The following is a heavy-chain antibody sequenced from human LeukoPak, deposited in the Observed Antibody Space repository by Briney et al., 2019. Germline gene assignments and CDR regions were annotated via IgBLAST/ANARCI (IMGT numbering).Heavy chain of an antibody. CDR3: ARPRDSSGYYGWY. Sequence: GESLKISCEGSGYSFPNYWIGWVRQMPGKGLEWMAIIYPADSDTRYSPSFQGQVTISADKSITTAYLQWSSLKASDTAMYFCARPRDSSGYYGWYWGQGTQVTVSS. J-gene: IGHJ4*02. D-gene: IGHD3-22*01. V-gene: IGHV5-51*01. CDR1: GYSFPNYW. CDR2: IYPADSDT.